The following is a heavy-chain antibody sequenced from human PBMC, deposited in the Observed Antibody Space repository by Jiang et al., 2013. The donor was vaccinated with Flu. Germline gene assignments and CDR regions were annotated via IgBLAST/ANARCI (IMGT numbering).Heavy chain of an antibody. V-gene: IGHV1-69*04. D-gene: IGHD6-13*01. J-gene: IGHJ4*02. Sequence: SGAEVKKPGSSVKVSCKASGGTFSSYAISWVRQAPGQGLEWMGRIIPILGIANYAQKFQGRVTITADKSTSTAYMELSSLRSEDTAVYYCARSHGGSWYGGYFDYWGQGTLVTVSS. CDR1: GGTFSSYA. CDR3: ARSHGGSWYGGYFDY. CDR2: IIPILGIA.